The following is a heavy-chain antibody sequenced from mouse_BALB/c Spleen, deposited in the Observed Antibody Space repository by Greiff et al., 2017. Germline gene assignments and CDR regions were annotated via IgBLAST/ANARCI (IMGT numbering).Heavy chain of an antibody. V-gene: IGHV3-6*02. D-gene: IGHD2-3*01. CDR1: GYSITSGYY. J-gene: IGHJ4*01. CDR2: ISYDGSN. CDR3: AKEGEFYDGYYGAMDY. Sequence: EVQLQQSGPGLVKPSQSLSLTCSVTGYSITSGYYWNWIRQFPGNKLEWMGYISYDGSNNYNPSLKNRISITRDTSKNQFFLKLNSVTTEDTATYYCAKEGEFYDGYYGAMDYWGQGTSVTVSS.